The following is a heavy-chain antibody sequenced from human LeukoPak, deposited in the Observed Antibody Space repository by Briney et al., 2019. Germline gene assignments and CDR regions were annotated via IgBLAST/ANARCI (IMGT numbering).Heavy chain of an antibody. CDR2: IYYSGST. J-gene: IGHJ4*02. Sequence: KPSETLSLTCTVSGGSISSSSYYWGWIRQPPGKGLEWIGSIYYSGSTYYNPSLKSRVTISVDTSKNQFSLKLSSVTAADTAVYYCARQPGYGDYPYYFDYWGQGTLVTVSS. CDR3: ARQPGYGDYPYYFDY. V-gene: IGHV4-39*01. CDR1: GGSISSSSYY. D-gene: IGHD4-17*01.